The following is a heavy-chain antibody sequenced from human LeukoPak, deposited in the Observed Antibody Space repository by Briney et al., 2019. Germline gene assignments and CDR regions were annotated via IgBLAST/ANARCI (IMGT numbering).Heavy chain of an antibody. D-gene: IGHD2-15*01. CDR1: GGSFNGYY. CDR3: ARRLVDSGASQVSDD. Sequence: KPSETLSLTCAVYGGSFNGYYWSWIRQPPGKGLEWIGEINDSGSVNCNPSLKNRVTLSVDTSKNQFSLRLSSVAAADTAVYYCARRLVDSGASQVSDDWGQGTLVTVSS. V-gene: IGHV4-34*01. J-gene: IGHJ4*02. CDR2: INDSGSV.